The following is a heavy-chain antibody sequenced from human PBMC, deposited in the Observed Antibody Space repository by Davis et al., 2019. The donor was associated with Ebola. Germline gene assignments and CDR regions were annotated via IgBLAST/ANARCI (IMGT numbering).Heavy chain of an antibody. J-gene: IGHJ4*02. CDR1: GFTFGDYA. CDR3: TSVNAAAGTDY. CDR2: IRSKAYGGTT. V-gene: IGHV3-49*04. Sequence: GESLKISCPASGFTFGDYAMSWVRQAPGKGLEWVGFIRSKAYGGTTEYAASVKGRFTISRDDSKSIAYLQMNSLKTEDTAVYYCTSVNAAAGTDYWGQGTLVTVSS. D-gene: IGHD6-13*01.